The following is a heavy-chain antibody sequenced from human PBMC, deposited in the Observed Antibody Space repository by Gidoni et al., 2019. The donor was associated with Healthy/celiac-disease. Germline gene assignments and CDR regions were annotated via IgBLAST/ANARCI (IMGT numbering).Heavy chain of an antibody. CDR2: IKQDGSEK. CDR3: ARDYCSGGSCYYFDY. D-gene: IGHD2-15*01. J-gene: IGHJ4*02. V-gene: IGHV3-7*03. Sequence: EVQLVESGGGLVQPGGSLRLSCAASGFTFSSYGMSWVRQAPGKGLEWVANIKQDGSEKYYVDSVKGRFTISRDNAKNSLYLQMNSLRAEDTAVYYCARDYCSGGSCYYFDYWGQGTLVTVSS. CDR1: GFTFSSYG.